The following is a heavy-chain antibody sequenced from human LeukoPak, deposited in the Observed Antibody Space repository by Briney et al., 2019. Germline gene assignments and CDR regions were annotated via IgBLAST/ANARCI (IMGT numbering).Heavy chain of an antibody. V-gene: IGHV3-48*01. J-gene: IGHJ3*02. CDR2: ISSSSSTI. CDR3: ARSVVAAKGDAFDI. CDR1: GFTFSSYS. D-gene: IGHD2-15*01. Sequence: PGGSLRLSCAASGFTFSSYSMTWVRQAPGKGLEWVSYISSSSSTIHYADSVKGRFTISRDNAKNSLYLQMNSLRAEDTAVYYCARSVVAAKGDAFDIWGQGTMVTVSS.